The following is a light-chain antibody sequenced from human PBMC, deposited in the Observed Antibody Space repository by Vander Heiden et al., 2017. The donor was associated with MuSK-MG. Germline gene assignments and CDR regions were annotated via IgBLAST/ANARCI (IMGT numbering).Light chain of an antibody. CDR2: CYS. CDR1: SSNIGAGYD. Sequence: QSVLTQPPSMSGAPGQRVTISCTGSSSNIGAGYDVHWYQQLPGTAPKLLIYCYSNRPSGVPDRFSGSKSGTSASLAITGLQAEDEADYYCQSYDSSLSGFWVFGGGTKLTVL. CDR3: QSYDSSLSGFWV. V-gene: IGLV1-40*01. J-gene: IGLJ3*02.